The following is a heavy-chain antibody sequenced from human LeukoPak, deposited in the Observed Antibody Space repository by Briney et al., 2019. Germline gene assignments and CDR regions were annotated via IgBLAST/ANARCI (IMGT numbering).Heavy chain of an antibody. V-gene: IGHV4-30-4*01. CDR1: GASISSGDYY. J-gene: IGHJ5*02. CDR3: ARGRAYYDILTGYSHSRNNWFDP. Sequence: PSQTLSLTCTVPGASISSGDYYWRGIRQPPGKNLEWIAYMYYSGSTYYNPSLKSRVTISVDTSKNQFSLKLSSVSAADTAVYYCARGRAYYDILTGYSHSRNNWFDPWGQGTLVTVSS. D-gene: IGHD3-9*01. CDR2: MYYSGST.